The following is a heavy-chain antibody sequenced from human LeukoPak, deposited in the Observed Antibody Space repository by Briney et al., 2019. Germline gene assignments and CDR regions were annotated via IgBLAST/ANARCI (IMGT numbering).Heavy chain of an antibody. V-gene: IGHV3-23*01. CDR2: ISGSGGRT. CDR3: AKDRSSLSAFDI. J-gene: IGHJ3*02. Sequence: GGSLRLSCAASGFTFSSYAMSWVRQAPGKGLEWVSGISGSGGRTYYADSVKGRFTISSDNSKNTLYLQMNSLRAEDTAVYYCAKDRSSLSAFDIWGQGTMVTVSS. CDR1: GFTFSSYA. D-gene: IGHD6-6*01.